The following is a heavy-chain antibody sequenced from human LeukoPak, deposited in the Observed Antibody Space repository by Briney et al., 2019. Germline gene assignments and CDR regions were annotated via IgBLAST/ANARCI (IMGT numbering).Heavy chain of an antibody. CDR3: AAGETILNYLEY. D-gene: IGHD2-21*01. CDR2: ISWNSDDI. Sequence: GGSLRLSCVASGLRFDYYAMHWVRQGPGKGLEWVSGISWNSDDIDYAESVKGRFTISRDNRKNSLYLEMNSLRPDDTALYYCAAGETILNYLEYWGQGSLVTVSS. J-gene: IGHJ4*02. CDR1: GLRFDYYA. V-gene: IGHV3-9*01.